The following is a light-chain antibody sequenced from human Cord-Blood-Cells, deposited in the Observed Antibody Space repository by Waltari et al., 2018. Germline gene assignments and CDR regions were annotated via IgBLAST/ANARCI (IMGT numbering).Light chain of an antibody. V-gene: IGKV1-39*01. CDR3: QQSYSTPLT. Sequence: DIQLTQSPSSLSASVGDRVTITCRASQSISSYLNWYQQKPGKAPKLLIYAASSWQSGVPSRFSGSGSRTDFTLTISSLQPEDFATYYCQQSYSTPLTFGGGTKVEIK. CDR1: QSISSY. CDR2: AAS. J-gene: IGKJ4*01.